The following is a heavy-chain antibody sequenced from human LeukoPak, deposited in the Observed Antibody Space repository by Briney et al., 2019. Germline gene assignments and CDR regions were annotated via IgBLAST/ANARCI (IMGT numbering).Heavy chain of an antibody. Sequence: GASVKVSCKASGYTFTSYGISWVRQAPGQGLEWMGWINPNSGGTNYAQKFQGRVTMTRDTSISTAYMELSRLRSGDTAVYYCARDLCDSSSWPYYYYYYMDVWGKGTTVTVSS. CDR3: ARDLCDSSSWPYYYYYYMDV. V-gene: IGHV1-2*02. D-gene: IGHD6-13*01. CDR2: INPNSGGT. J-gene: IGHJ6*03. CDR1: GYTFTSYG.